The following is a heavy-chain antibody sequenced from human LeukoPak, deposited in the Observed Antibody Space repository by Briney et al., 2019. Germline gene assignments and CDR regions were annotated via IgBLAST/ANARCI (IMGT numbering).Heavy chain of an antibody. V-gene: IGHV4-39*07. J-gene: IGHJ5*02. CDR2: IYYSGST. Sequence: SETLSLTCTVSGGSISSGSYYWGWIRQPPGKGLEWIGSIYYSGSTYYNPSLKSRVTISVDTSKNQFSLKLSSVTAADTAVYYCAGWFGELYTNWFDPWGQGTLVTVSS. CDR3: AGWFGELYTNWFDP. CDR1: GGSISSGSYY. D-gene: IGHD3-10*01.